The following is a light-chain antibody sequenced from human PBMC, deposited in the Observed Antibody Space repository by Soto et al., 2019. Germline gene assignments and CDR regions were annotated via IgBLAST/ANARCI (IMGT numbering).Light chain of an antibody. V-gene: IGLV6-57*01. Sequence: NFMLTQPHSVSEPPGKTVTISCTRSSGSIASKYVQWYQQRPGNSPTAVIYEHDQRPSGVPDRFSGSIDSSSNSASLTISGLKTEDEADYYCQSYDSSNHVVFGGGTKLTVL. CDR2: EHD. CDR3: QSYDSSNHVV. CDR1: SGSIASKY. J-gene: IGLJ2*01.